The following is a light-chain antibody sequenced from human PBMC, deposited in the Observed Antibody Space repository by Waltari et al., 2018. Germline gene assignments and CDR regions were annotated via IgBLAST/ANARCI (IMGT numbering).Light chain of an antibody. CDR3: QQSYNLYT. Sequence: DVPMTQSPSSLSASVGDRITITCRASQNINSYLNWDQQKSGKAPKLLIYAASSLQSVVPSRFSGSGSGTDFTLTISSLQPEDFATYYCQQSYNLYTFGQGTKLEIK. CDR2: AAS. J-gene: IGKJ2*01. V-gene: IGKV1-39*01. CDR1: QNINSY.